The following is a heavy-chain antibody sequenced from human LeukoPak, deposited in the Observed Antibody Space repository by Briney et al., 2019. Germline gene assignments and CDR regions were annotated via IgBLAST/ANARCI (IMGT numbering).Heavy chain of an antibody. Sequence: SVKVSCKASGGTFSSYAISWVRQAPGQGLEWMGRIIPILGIANYAQKLQGRVTITADKSTSTAYMELSSLRSEDTAVYYCAGRAYCSGGSCYSYYYYYYGMDVWGQGTTVTVSS. CDR2: IIPILGIA. D-gene: IGHD2-15*01. J-gene: IGHJ6*02. CDR3: AGRAYCSGGSCYSYYYYYYGMDV. V-gene: IGHV1-69*04. CDR1: GGTFSSYA.